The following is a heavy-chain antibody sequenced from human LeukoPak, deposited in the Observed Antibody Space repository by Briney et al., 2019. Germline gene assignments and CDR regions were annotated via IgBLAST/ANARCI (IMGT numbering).Heavy chain of an antibody. Sequence: GESLKISCKGSGYSFPSNWIGWVRQMPGKGLERMGIIYPGDSDTRYSPSFQGQVTISADKSISTAYLHWSSLKASDTAIYYCATYAGSSSKYFQHWGQGTLVTVSS. J-gene: IGHJ1*01. CDR3: ATYAGSSSKYFQH. D-gene: IGHD3-10*01. CDR2: IYPGDSDT. CDR1: GYSFPSNW. V-gene: IGHV5-51*01.